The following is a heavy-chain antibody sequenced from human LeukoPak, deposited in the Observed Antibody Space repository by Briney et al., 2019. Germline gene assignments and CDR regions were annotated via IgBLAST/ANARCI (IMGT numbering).Heavy chain of an antibody. CDR3: ARRVWGSYRIDAFDI. CDR2: INAGNGNT. Sequence: ASVKVSCKASGYTFTSYAMHWVRQAPGQRLEWMGWINAGNGNTKYSQEFQGRVTITRDTSASTAYMELSSLRSEDTAVYYCARRVWGSYRIDAFDIWGQGTMVTVSS. J-gene: IGHJ3*02. D-gene: IGHD3-16*02. V-gene: IGHV1-3*03. CDR1: GYTFTSYA.